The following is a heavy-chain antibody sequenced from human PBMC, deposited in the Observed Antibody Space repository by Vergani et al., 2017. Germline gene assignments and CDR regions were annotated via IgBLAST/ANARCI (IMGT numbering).Heavy chain of an antibody. CDR3: ARRRIPLRGALDY. J-gene: IGHJ4*02. V-gene: IGHV4-34*01. Sequence: QVQLQQWGAGLLKPSETLSLTCAVYGGSFSGYYWSWIRQPPGKGLEWIGEINPSGSTNYNPSLKSRVTISVDTSKNQFSLKLSSVTAADTAVYYCARRRIPLRGALDYWGQGTLVTVSS. CDR1: GGSFSGYY. D-gene: IGHD2-15*01. CDR2: INPSGST.